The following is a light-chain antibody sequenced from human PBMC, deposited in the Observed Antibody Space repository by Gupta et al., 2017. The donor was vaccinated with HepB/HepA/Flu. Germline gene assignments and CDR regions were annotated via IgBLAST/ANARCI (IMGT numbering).Light chain of an antibody. CDR2: DTS. J-gene: IGLJ2*01. CDR1: TGAVTSGHY. CDR3: LLSYSGARV. V-gene: IGLV7-46*01. Sequence: QAVFTQEPSLPVSPGGTVTLTCGSSTGAVTSGHYPYWFQQKPGQGPRTLIYDTSNKHTWTPAQFSGSHRGGKAALTLAGAQSEDDDEYYCLLSYSGARVFGGGTKLTVL.